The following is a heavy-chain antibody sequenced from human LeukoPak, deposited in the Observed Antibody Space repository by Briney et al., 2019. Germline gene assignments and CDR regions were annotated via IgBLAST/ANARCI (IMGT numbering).Heavy chain of an antibody. CDR3: ARGLVATIYWFDP. CDR2: ISSSSSYI. V-gene: IGHV3-21*01. D-gene: IGHD5-12*01. J-gene: IGHJ5*02. Sequence: GGSLRLSCAASGFTFSSYSMNWVRQAPGKGLEWVSSISSSSSYIYYADSVKGRFTISRDKAKNSLYLQMNSLRAEDTAVYYCARGLVATIYWFDPWGQGTLVTVSS. CDR1: GFTFSSYS.